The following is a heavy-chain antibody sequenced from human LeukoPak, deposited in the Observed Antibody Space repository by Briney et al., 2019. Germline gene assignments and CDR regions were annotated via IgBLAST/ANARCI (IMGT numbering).Heavy chain of an antibody. D-gene: IGHD2-2*01. CDR2: INPNSGGT. CDR3: ASSQVPAESRFDL. CDR1: GYTFTGYY. Sequence: EASVKVSCKASGYTFTGYYMHWVRQAPGQGLEWMGWINPNSGGTNYAQKFQGRVTMTRDTSISTAYMELSRLRSEDTAVYYCASSQVPAESRFDLWGRGTLVTVSS. J-gene: IGHJ2*01. V-gene: IGHV1-2*02.